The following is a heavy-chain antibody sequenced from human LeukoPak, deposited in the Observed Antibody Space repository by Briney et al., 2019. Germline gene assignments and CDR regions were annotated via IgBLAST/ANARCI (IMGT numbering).Heavy chain of an antibody. CDR2: INPNSGGT. CDR3: ARALRYDSSGYSDY. D-gene: IGHD3-22*01. Sequence: ASVKVSCKASGYTFTGYYMHWVRQAPGQGLEWMGWINPNSGGTNYAQKFQGRVTMTRDTSTSTAYMELSRLRSDDTAVYYCARALRYDSSGYSDYWGQGTLVTVSS. CDR1: GYTFTGYY. J-gene: IGHJ4*02. V-gene: IGHV1-2*02.